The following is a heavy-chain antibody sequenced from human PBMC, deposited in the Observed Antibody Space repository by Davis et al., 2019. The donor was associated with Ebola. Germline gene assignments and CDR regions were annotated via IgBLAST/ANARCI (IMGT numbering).Heavy chain of an antibody. D-gene: IGHD3-9*01. Sequence: GESLKISCAASGFIFSSYVMSWVRQAPGKGLEWVSTLGTSADAYHADSVKGRFTISRDNSKNTLYLQMNGLRVEDTAIYYCTKDTSNIWFDIWGQGTTVTVSS. CDR2: LGTSADA. CDR3: TKDTSNIWFDI. J-gene: IGHJ6*02. CDR1: GFIFSSYV. V-gene: IGHV3-23*01.